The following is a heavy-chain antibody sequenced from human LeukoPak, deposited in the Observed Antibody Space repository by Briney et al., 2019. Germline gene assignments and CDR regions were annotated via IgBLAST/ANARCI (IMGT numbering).Heavy chain of an antibody. CDR3: ARDGSPGYNWNYFHYYYYGMDV. D-gene: IGHD1-7*01. CDR1: GFTFSSYG. V-gene: IGHV3-33*01. CDR2: IWYDGSNK. J-gene: IGHJ6*02. Sequence: GGSLRLSCAASGFTFSSYGMHWVRQAPGKGLEWVAVIWYDGSNKYYADSVKGRFTISRDNSKNTLYLQMNSLRAEDTAVYYCARDGSPGYNWNYFHYYYYGMDVWGQGTTVIVSS.